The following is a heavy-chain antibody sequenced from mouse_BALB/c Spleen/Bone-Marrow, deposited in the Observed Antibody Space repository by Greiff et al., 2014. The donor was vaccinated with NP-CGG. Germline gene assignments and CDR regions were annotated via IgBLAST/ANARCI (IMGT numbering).Heavy chain of an antibody. CDR2: SRNKANDYST. J-gene: IGHJ4*01. V-gene: IGHV7-1*02. CDR1: GFTFSDFY. Sequence: DVQLQESGGGLVQPGGSLRLSCEPSGFTFSDFYMEWVRQPPGKRLEWIAASRNKANDYSTEYSASVKGRFIVSRDTSQSILYLQMNALRAEDTAMYYCTRDGRFRRPVDYWGQGTSVTVSS. CDR3: TRDGRFRRPVDY.